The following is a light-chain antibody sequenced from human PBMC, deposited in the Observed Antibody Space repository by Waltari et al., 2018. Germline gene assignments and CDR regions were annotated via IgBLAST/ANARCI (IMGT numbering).Light chain of an antibody. CDR2: GPS. V-gene: IGKV3-20*01. CDR1: QNVRSNY. CDR3: QQYGSSSWT. J-gene: IGKJ1*01. Sequence: EIVLPPSPGTLSSSPVERATLSCRASQNVRSNYVAWYRQKAGQAPTPLIYGPSGRATGTPDRFSGSGSGTDFTLTISRLEPEDFAVYYCQQYGSSSWTFGQGTKVEIK.